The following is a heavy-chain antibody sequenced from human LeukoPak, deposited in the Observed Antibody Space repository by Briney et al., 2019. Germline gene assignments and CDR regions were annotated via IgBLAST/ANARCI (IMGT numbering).Heavy chain of an antibody. CDR3: ARDTNNGLDV. J-gene: IGHJ6*02. CDR2: IGSSGLTT. D-gene: IGHD1-14*01. Sequence: PGGSLRLSCAASGFTFNDYYINWIRQAPGKGLEWVSYIGSSGLTTVYADSVKGRFTITRDNAHNFMSLQMNSLRPEDTAVYYCARDTNNGLDVWGRGTTVTVSS. V-gene: IGHV3-11*01. CDR1: GFTFNDYY.